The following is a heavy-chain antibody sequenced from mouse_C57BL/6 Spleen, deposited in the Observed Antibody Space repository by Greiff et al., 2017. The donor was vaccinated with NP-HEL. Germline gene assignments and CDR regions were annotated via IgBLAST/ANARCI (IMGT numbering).Heavy chain of an antibody. D-gene: IGHD1-1*01. J-gene: IGHJ1*03. CDR1: GYAFSSYW. CDR3: AREWYYGSRGYFDV. V-gene: IGHV1-80*01. Sequence: LVESGAELVKPGASVKISCKASGYAFSSYWMNWVKQRPGKGLEWIGQIYPGDGDTNYNGKFKGKATLTADKSSSTAYMQLSSLTSEDSAVYFCAREWYYGSRGYFDVWGTGTTVTVSS. CDR2: IYPGDGDT.